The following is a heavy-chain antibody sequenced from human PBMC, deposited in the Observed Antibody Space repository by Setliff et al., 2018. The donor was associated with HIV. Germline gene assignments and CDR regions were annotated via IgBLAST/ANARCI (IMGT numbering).Heavy chain of an antibody. D-gene: IGHD2-21*01. CDR3: ARGVYCGGSCYQGTDH. CDR1: GGSISNFY. J-gene: IGHJ5*02. V-gene: IGHV4-4*07. Sequence: SETLSLTCSVSGGSISNFYWSWIRQPPGKGLEWVGHIYSTGDTNYNPSLKSRVTLSADTSKNQLSLNLRAVTAADTAVYFCARGVYCGGSCYQGTDHWGPGTLVTAPQ. CDR2: IYSTGDT.